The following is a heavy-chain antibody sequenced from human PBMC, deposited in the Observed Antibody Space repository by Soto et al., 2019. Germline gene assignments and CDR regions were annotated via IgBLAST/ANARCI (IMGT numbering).Heavy chain of an antibody. V-gene: IGHV1-2*02. D-gene: IGHD3-16*01. CDR1: GPTFIAYY. CDR2: IDPKSGGT. CDR3: ANVSVDVPE. J-gene: IGHJ4*02. Sequence: QLVQSGAEAKKPGASVRVSCKTSGPTFIAYYIHWVRQAPGQGLEWMGWIDPKSGGTTYEQKCLGRVTMTRDTTINTAYMDLNRLTSDDAAVYYCANVSVDVPEWGQGTLITVSS.